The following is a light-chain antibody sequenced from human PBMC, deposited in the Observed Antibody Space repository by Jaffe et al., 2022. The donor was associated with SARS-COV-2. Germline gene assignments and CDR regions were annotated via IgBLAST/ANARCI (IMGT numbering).Light chain of an antibody. V-gene: IGKV3-20*01. Sequence: EIVLTQSPGTLSLSPGERATLSCRASQSVSSYLAWYQQKPGQAPRLLIYGASTRATGIPDRFSGSGSGTDFTLTISRLEPEDFAVYYCQQYGSSPRTFGQGTKAEIK. CDR2: GAS. CDR1: QSVSSY. CDR3: QQYGSSPRT. J-gene: IGKJ1*01.